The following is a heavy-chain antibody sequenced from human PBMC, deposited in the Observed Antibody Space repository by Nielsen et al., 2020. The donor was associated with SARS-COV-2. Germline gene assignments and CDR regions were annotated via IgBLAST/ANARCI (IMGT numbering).Heavy chain of an antibody. CDR3: ARALGYSYGVPYYYYGMDV. V-gene: IGHV1-46*01. CDR1: GYTFTSYY. D-gene: IGHD5-18*01. J-gene: IGHJ6*02. Sequence: SVKVSCKASGYTFTSYYMHWVRQAPGQGLEWMGIINPSGGSTSYAQKFQGRVTMTRDTSTSTVYMELSSLRSEDTAVYYCARALGYSYGVPYYYYGMDVWGQGTTVTVSS. CDR2: INPSGGST.